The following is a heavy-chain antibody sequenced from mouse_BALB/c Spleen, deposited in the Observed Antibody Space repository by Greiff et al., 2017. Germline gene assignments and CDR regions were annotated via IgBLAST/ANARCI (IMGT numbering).Heavy chain of an antibody. D-gene: IGHD1-1*02. Sequence: EVMLVESGGGLVKPGGSLKLSCAASGFTFSSYTMSWVRQTPEKRLEWVATISSGGSYTYYPDSVKGRFTISRDNAKNTLYLQMSSLKSEDTAMYYCTRDYVAYWGQGTLVTVSA. CDR3: TRDYVAY. CDR1: GFTFSSYT. J-gene: IGHJ3*01. V-gene: IGHV5-6-4*01. CDR2: ISSGGSYT.